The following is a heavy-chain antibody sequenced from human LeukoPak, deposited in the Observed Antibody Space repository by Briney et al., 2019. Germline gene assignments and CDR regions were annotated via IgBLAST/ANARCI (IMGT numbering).Heavy chain of an antibody. CDR1: GGSISSGDYY. J-gene: IGHJ3*02. CDR3: ARHSQHGYCSSTSCFLDAFDI. V-gene: IGHV4-30-4*08. CDR2: IYYSGST. D-gene: IGHD2-2*03. Sequence: SQTLSLTCTVSGGSISSGDYYWSWIRQPPGKGLEWIGYIYYSGSTYYNPSLKSRVTISVDTSKNQFSLKLSSVTAADTAVYYCARHSQHGYCSSTSCFLDAFDIWGQGTMVTVSS.